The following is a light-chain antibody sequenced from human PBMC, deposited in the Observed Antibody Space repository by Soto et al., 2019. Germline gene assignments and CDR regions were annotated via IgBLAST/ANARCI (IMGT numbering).Light chain of an antibody. Sequence: SYELTQPPSVSVAPEKTATITCGGDNIGDKRVHWYRQKPGQAPVLLISYDSDRPSGIPEGFSGSNSGNTATLTISKVEAGDEADYYCQVWDIMTDNYVFGGGTKVTVL. CDR3: QVWDIMTDNYV. CDR2: YDS. J-gene: IGLJ1*01. CDR1: NIGDKR. V-gene: IGLV3-21*04.